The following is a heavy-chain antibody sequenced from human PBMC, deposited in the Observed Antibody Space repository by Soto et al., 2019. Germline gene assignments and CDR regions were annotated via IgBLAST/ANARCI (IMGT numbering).Heavy chain of an antibody. J-gene: IGHJ6*02. Sequence: SSETLSLTCAVYDGSFSGYYWSWIRQPPGKGLEWIGEINHSGSTNYNPSLKSRGTISVDTSKNQFSLKLSSVTAADTAVYYCARSQPRIGYCSGGSCYTAWSYYYGMDVWGQGTTVTVSS. CDR3: ARSQPRIGYCSGGSCYTAWSYYYGMDV. CDR2: INHSGST. D-gene: IGHD2-15*01. V-gene: IGHV4-34*01. CDR1: DGSFSGYY.